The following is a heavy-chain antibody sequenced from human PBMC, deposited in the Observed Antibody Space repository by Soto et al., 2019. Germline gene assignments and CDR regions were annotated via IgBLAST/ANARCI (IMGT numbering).Heavy chain of an antibody. Sequence: SQTLSLTCVISGASVSSNSAAWNWIRQSPSRGLEWLGRTYYRSKWYNDYAVSVKSRITINQDTSKNQFSLQLNSVTPEETAVYYCARVNWNLGYYGMDVWGQGTTVTVSS. CDR1: GASVSSNSAA. J-gene: IGHJ6*02. V-gene: IGHV6-1*01. D-gene: IGHD1-7*01. CDR3: ARVNWNLGYYGMDV. CDR2: TYYRSKWYN.